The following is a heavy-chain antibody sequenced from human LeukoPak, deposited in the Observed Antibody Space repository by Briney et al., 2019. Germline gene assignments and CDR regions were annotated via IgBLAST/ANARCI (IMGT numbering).Heavy chain of an antibody. CDR3: ARGDLGPERGRYYYYGMDV. V-gene: IGHV4-34*01. Sequence: PSETLSLTCAAYGGSFSGYYWSWIRQPPGKGLEWIGEINHSGSTNYNPSLKSRVTISVDTSKNQFSLKLSSVTAADTAVYYCARGDLGPERGRYYYYGMDVWGQGTTVTVSS. CDR2: INHSGST. J-gene: IGHJ6*02. D-gene: IGHD3-3*01. CDR1: GGSFSGYY.